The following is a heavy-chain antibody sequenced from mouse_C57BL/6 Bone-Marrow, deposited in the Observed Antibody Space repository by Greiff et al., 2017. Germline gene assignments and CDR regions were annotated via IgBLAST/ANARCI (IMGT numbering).Heavy chain of an antibody. J-gene: IGHJ2*01. CDR2: ISNGGGST. CDR3: AGGGGSSSHYFDY. Sequence: EVKLVESGGGLVQPGGSLKLSCAASGFTFSDYYMYWVRQTPEKRLEWVAYISNGGGSTYYPDTVKGRFTISRDNAKNTLYLQMSRLKSEDTAMYYCAGGGGSSSHYFDYWGQGTTLTVSS. D-gene: IGHD1-1*01. V-gene: IGHV5-12*01. CDR1: GFTFSDYY.